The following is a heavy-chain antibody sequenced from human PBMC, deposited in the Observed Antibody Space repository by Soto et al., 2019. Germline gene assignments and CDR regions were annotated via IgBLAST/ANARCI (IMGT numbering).Heavy chain of an antibody. CDR1: GYTFTSYG. Sequence: GASVKLSCKASGYTFTSYGISWVRQAPEQGLEWMGWISAYNGNTNYAQKLQGRVTMTTDTSTSTAYMELRSLRSDDTAVYYCARFSAAVVAATTIANAFDIWGQGTMVTVSS. V-gene: IGHV1-18*01. J-gene: IGHJ3*02. CDR2: ISAYNGNT. CDR3: ARFSAAVVAATTIANAFDI. D-gene: IGHD2-15*01.